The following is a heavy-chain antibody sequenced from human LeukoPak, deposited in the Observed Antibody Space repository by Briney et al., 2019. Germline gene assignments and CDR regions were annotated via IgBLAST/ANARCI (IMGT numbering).Heavy chain of an antibody. CDR2: IIPIFGTA. D-gene: IGHD3-9*01. Sequence: SVKVSCKASGGTXSSYAISWVRQAPGQGLEWMGGIIPIFGTANYAQKFQGRVTITADESTSTAYMELSSLRSEDTAVYYCARGDGDDFDWLFPYWGQGTLVTVSS. J-gene: IGHJ4*02. V-gene: IGHV1-69*13. CDR3: ARGDGDDFDWLFPY. CDR1: GGTXSSYA.